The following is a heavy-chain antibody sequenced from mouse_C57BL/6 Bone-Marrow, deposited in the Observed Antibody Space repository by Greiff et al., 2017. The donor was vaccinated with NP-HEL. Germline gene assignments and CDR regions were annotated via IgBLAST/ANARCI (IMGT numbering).Heavy chain of an antibody. D-gene: IGHD1-1*01. CDR3: ARDYGSSKFAY. J-gene: IGHJ3*01. Sequence: VQLQQPGAELVRPGSSVKLSCKASGYTFTSYWMDWVKQRPGQGLEWIGNIYPSDSETHYNQKFTDKATLTVDKSSSTAYMQLSSLTSEDSAVYYCARDYGSSKFAYWGQGTLVTVSA. CDR2: IYPSDSET. V-gene: IGHV1-61*01. CDR1: GYTFTSYW.